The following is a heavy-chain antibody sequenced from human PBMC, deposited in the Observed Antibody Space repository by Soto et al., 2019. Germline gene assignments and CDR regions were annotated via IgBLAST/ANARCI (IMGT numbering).Heavy chain of an antibody. V-gene: IGHV3-30*18. Sequence: QVQLVESGGGVVQPGRSLRLSCAASGFTFSNYGMHWVRQAPGKGLEWVAVISYDGDNKYYADSVKGRFTISRDNSKNTLYLQMNSLRAEDTAVYYCAKDRGIAAAGNRYYFDYWGQRTLVTVSS. J-gene: IGHJ4*02. CDR3: AKDRGIAAAGNRYYFDY. CDR1: GFTFSNYG. D-gene: IGHD6-13*01. CDR2: ISYDGDNK.